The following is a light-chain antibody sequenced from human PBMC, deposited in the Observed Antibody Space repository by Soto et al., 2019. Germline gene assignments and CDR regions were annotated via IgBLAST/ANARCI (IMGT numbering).Light chain of an antibody. V-gene: IGKV3-15*01. CDR3: QQYNNWPLT. Sequence: EIVLTQSPGTLSFSPGERATLTCRASQSVFSSYLAWYQQKPGQAPRLLIYATSTRATGIPARFSGSGSGTEFTLTISSLQSEDFAVYYCQQYNNWPLTFGGGTKVDIK. CDR2: ATS. J-gene: IGKJ4*01. CDR1: QSVFSSY.